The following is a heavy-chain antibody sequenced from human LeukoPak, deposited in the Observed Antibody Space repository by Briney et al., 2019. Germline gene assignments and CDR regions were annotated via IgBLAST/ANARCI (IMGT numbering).Heavy chain of an antibody. V-gene: IGHV3-30*02. CDR3: AKDRVIVGATLPDY. CDR2: IRYDGSNK. CDR1: RFTFSTYS. Sequence: GGSLRLSCAASRFTFSTYSMNWVRQAPGKGLEWVAFIRYDGSNKYYADSVKGRFTISRDNSKNTLYLQMNSLRAEDTAVYYCAKDRVIVGATLPDYWGQGTLVTVSS. J-gene: IGHJ4*02. D-gene: IGHD1-26*01.